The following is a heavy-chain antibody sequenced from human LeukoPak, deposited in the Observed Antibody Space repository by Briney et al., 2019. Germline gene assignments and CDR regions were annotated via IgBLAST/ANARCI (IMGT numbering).Heavy chain of an antibody. Sequence: SETLSLTCAVYGGSFRGYYWSWIRQPPGKGLEWIGEINHSGSTNYNPSLKSRVTISVDTSKNQFSLKLSSVTAADTAVYYCARARGYCSGGSCYSWFDPWGQGTLVTVSS. D-gene: IGHD2-15*01. CDR3: ARARGYCSGGSCYSWFDP. V-gene: IGHV4-34*01. J-gene: IGHJ5*02. CDR2: INHSGST. CDR1: GGSFRGYY.